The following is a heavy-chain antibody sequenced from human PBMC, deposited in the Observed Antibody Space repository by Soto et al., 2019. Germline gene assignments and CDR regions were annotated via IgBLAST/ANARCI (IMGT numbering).Heavy chain of an antibody. J-gene: IGHJ3*02. CDR2: IVVGSGNT. CDR1: GFTFTSPA. D-gene: IGHD3-22*01. V-gene: IGHV1-58*01. Sequence: SVKVSCKASGFTFTSPAVQWVRQARGQRLEWIGWIVVGSGNTNYAQKFQERVTITRDMSTSTAYMELSSLRSEDTAVYYCVAARDPYYYDSSGYYVDAFDIWGQGTMVTVSS. CDR3: VAARDPYYYDSSGYYVDAFDI.